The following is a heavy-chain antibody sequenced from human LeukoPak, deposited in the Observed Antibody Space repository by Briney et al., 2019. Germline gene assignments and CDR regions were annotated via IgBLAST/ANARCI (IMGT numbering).Heavy chain of an antibody. CDR1: GFTFSSYA. D-gene: IGHD3-22*01. Sequence: GGSLRLSCAASGFTFSSYAIHWVRQASGKGLEWVGRIRSKANNYATTDVASVRGRFTISRDDSKNTAYLQMNSLKTEDTAVYYCTRPSFDSSVSGVVYWGQGTLVTVSS. V-gene: IGHV3-73*01. CDR2: IRSKANNYAT. J-gene: IGHJ4*02. CDR3: TRPSFDSSVSGVVY.